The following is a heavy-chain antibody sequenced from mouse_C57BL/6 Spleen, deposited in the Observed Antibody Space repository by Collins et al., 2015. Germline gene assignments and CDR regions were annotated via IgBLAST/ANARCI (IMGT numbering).Heavy chain of an antibody. Sequence: WVKQRPIQGLEWIGNIDPSDSETHYNQKFKDKATLTVDKSSSTAYMQLSSLTSEDSAVYFCARDNSGAEYFDYWGQGTTLTVSS. D-gene: IGHD3-2*02. CDR3: ARDNSGAEYFDY. J-gene: IGHJ2*01. CDR2: IDPSDSET. V-gene: IGHV1-52*01.